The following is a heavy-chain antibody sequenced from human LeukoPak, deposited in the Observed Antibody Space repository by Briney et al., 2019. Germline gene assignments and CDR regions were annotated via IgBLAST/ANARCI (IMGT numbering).Heavy chain of an antibody. CDR3: ARGVFGESLES. Sequence: ASVKVSCTASGHTFTGYYVYWVRPAPGPGRGWMGWMNPNVGGANFPQKFQGRVTVTSDPAISAAYTERRRLRSDDTAVYYCARGVFGESLESWGQGTLVTVSS. V-gene: IGHV1-2*02. J-gene: IGHJ4*02. CDR1: GHTFTGYY. D-gene: IGHD3-10*02. CDR2: MNPNVGGA.